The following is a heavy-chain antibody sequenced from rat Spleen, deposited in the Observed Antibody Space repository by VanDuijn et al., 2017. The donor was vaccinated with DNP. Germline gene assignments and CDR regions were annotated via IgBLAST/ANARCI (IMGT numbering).Heavy chain of an antibody. CDR3: TRHNNFYWAMDA. D-gene: IGHD1-10*01. Sequence: EVQLVESGGGLVQPGRSLKLSCAASGSTFSDYAMAWVRQAPKKGLEWVATISYDGSRTYYRDSGKGRFTISRDTAKSTLYLQMNSLRSEDTATYYCTRHNNFYWAMDAWGQGTSVTVSS. V-gene: IGHV5-7*01. J-gene: IGHJ4*01. CDR1: GSTFSDYA. CDR2: ISYDGSRT.